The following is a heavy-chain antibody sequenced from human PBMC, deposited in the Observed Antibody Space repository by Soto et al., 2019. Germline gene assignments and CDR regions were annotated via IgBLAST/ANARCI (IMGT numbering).Heavy chain of an antibody. CDR2: ISSSSNYI. D-gene: IGHD5-18*01. V-gene: IGHV3-21*06. J-gene: IGHJ5*02. CDR1: GFTFSAYT. Sequence: GGSLRLSYAASGFTFSAYTMNWVRQAPGKGLEWVSSISSSSNYIYYADSVKGRFTISRDNAKTSLHLQMNSLRAEDTAAYYCARDRNTATNGDWFDPWGQGTLVTVSS. CDR3: ARDRNTATNGDWFDP.